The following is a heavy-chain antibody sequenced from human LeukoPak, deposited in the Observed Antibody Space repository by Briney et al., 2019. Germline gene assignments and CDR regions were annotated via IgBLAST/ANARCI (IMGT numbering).Heavy chain of an antibody. J-gene: IGHJ4*02. Sequence: GGSLRLSCAASGFTVSSFYMSWVRQAPGKGLEYVSLIYSADTTYYADSVKGRFTISRDNSKNTLFLQINSLRAEDTAMYYCAREASPGVLDYWGQGTLVTVSS. CDR3: AREASPGVLDY. D-gene: IGHD3-10*01. CDR2: IYSADTT. CDR1: GFTVSSFY. V-gene: IGHV3-53*01.